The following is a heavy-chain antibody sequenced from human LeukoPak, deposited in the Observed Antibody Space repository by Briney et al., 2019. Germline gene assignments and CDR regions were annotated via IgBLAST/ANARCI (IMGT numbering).Heavy chain of an antibody. J-gene: IGHJ4*02. CDR1: GGSISSGGYY. Sequence: SETLSLTCTVSGGSISSGGYYWSWIRQHPGKGLEWIGYIYHSGSTYYNPSLKSRVTISVDTSKNQFSLKLSSVTAADTAVYYCARGDPGYDSSGYFDYWGQGTLVTVSS. D-gene: IGHD3-22*01. CDR3: ARGDPGYDSSGYFDY. V-gene: IGHV4-31*03. CDR2: IYHSGST.